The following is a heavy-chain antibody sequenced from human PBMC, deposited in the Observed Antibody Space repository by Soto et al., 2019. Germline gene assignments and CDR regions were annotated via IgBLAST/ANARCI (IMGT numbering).Heavy chain of an antibody. CDR1: GGTFISYA. CDR2: IIPIFGTA. J-gene: IGHJ4*02. D-gene: IGHD6-6*01. V-gene: IGHV1-69*13. CDR3: ASCIAARFDFDY. Sequence: SVKVSCKASGGTFISYAISWVRQAPGQGLEWMGGIIPIFGTANYAQKFQGRVTITADESTSTAYMEPSSLRSEDTAVYYCASCIAARFDFDYWGQGTLVTVSS.